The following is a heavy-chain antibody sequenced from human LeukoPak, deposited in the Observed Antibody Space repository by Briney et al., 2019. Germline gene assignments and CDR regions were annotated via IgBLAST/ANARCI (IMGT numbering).Heavy chain of an antibody. J-gene: IGHJ4*02. CDR1: GYTFTGYY. V-gene: IGHV1-2*02. CDR2: INPNSGGT. Sequence: ASVKVSCKASGYTFTGYYMHWVRQAPGQGLEWMGWINPNSGGTNYAQKFQGRVTMTRDTSISTAYMELSRLTSDDTAVYFCARETYYSSGNVYNRIDYWGQGTLVTVSS. D-gene: IGHD3-10*01. CDR3: ARETYYSSGNVYNRIDY.